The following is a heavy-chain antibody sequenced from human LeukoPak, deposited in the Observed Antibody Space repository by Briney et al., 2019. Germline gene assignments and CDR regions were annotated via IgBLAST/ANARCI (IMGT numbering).Heavy chain of an antibody. V-gene: IGHV1-2*02. CDR1: GYTFTDYY. J-gene: IGHJ4*02. CDR2: INPKSGGA. Sequence: GASVKVSRKASGYTFTDYYIHWVRQAPGQGLEWMGWINPKSGGANYAQKFQGTVTMTRDTSISTAYMELSRRRFDDTVVYYCARDNYGTLDYWGQGTLVTVSS. CDR3: ARDNYGTLDY. D-gene: IGHD3-10*01.